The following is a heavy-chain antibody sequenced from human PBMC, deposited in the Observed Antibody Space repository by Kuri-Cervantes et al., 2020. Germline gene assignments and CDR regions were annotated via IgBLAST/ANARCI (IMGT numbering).Heavy chain of an antibody. Sequence: ASVKVSCKASGYTFTSYGISWVRQAPGQGLEWMGWISAYNGNTNYAQKLQGRVTMTTDTSTSTAYMELRSLRSDDTAVYYCARSLDVDTTYYYYYGMDVWGQGTTVTVSS. V-gene: IGHV1-18*01. D-gene: IGHD5-18*01. CDR1: GYTFTSYG. CDR2: ISAYNGNT. CDR3: ARSLDVDTTYYYYYGMDV. J-gene: IGHJ6*02.